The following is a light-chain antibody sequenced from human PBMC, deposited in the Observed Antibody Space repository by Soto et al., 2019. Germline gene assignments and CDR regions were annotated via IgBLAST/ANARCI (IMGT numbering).Light chain of an antibody. V-gene: IGKV3D-15*01. J-gene: IGKJ3*01. CDR1: QSVSTN. Sequence: EIVLTQSPATLSLSPGERATLSCRASQSVSTNLAWYQQKPCQVPRLLIYDASVRATGIPARFSGSESGTEFTLTISSEQSEDFAVYYCQQYNDWPCTFGPGTKVDIK. CDR3: QQYNDWPCT. CDR2: DAS.